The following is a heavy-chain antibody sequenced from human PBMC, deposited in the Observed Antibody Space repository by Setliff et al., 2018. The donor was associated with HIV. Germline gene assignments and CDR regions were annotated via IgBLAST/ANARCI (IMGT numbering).Heavy chain of an antibody. CDR2: IKSKPDGGAT. Sequence: GGSLRLSCAVSGFTFSNAWMNWVRQAPGKGLEWIGRIKSKPDGGATDYATPVKGRFTISRDDSKNTLYLQMNSLKTEDTAVYYCTTYSGYTDGPVEKYFDYWGQGALVTVSS. J-gene: IGHJ4*02. CDR1: GFTFSNAW. CDR3: TTYSGYTDGPVEKYFDY. V-gene: IGHV3-15*01. D-gene: IGHD5-12*01.